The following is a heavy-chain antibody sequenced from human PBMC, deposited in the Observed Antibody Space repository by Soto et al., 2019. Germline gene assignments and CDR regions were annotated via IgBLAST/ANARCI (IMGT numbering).Heavy chain of an antibody. Sequence: SETLSLTCTVSGGSISSSSYYWGWIRQPPGKGLEWIGNIYYSGSTYYNPSLKSRVTISVDTSKNQFSLNLSSVTAADTAVYYCARDDPKLLLDYWGQGTLVTVSS. CDR1: GGSISSSSYY. D-gene: IGHD2-15*01. CDR2: IYYSGST. J-gene: IGHJ4*02. V-gene: IGHV4-39*02. CDR3: ARDDPKLLLDY.